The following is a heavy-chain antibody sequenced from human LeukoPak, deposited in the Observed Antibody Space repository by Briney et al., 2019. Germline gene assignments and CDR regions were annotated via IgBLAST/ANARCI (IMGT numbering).Heavy chain of an antibody. CDR2: IYYSGST. V-gene: IGHV4-59*01. Sequence: PSETLSLTCTVSGGSISSYYWSWIRQPPGKGLEWIGYIYYSGSTNYNPSLKSRVTISVGTSKNQFSLKLSSVTAADTAVYYCARGGAYCGGDCYWRGYYYYYMDVWGKGTTVTVSS. J-gene: IGHJ6*03. CDR1: GGSISSYY. D-gene: IGHD2-21*01. CDR3: ARGGAYCGGDCYWRGYYYYYMDV.